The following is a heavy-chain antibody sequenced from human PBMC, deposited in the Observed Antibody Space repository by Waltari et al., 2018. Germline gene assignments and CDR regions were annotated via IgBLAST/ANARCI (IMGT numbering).Heavy chain of an antibody. V-gene: IGHV1-69*19. CDR2: IIPIFGTA. Sequence: QVQLVQSGAEVKKSGSSVKVSCMASGGTFSSYSIRWVRQALGQGLEWMGGIIPIFGTANYAQKFQGRVTISADESANTVYMQLSSLRFEDTAVYYCARNLRGRDGYNSYAFDLWGHGTLVSVSS. D-gene: IGHD5-12*01. CDR1: GGTFSSYS. J-gene: IGHJ3*01. CDR3: ARNLRGRDGYNSYAFDL.